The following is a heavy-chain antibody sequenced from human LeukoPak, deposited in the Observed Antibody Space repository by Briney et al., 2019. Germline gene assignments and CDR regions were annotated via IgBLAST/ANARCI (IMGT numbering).Heavy chain of an antibody. CDR2: INPNTGGT. J-gene: IGHJ4*02. Sequence: ASVKVSCKTSGDTFSGSYIHWLRQAPGQGLEWMGWINPNTGGTTYAQRFHGRVTMTRDSSISTAYMELSTLRSDDTAVYSCARGRSGNSVGPGGCFDLWGQGTLVTVSP. D-gene: IGHD5/OR15-5a*01. V-gene: IGHV1-2*02. CDR1: GDTFSGSY. CDR3: ARGRSGNSVGPGGCFDL.